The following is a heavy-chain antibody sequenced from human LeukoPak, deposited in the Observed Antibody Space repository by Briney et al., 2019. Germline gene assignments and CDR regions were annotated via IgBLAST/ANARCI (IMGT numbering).Heavy chain of an antibody. CDR1: GFTFSSYW. D-gene: IGHD2-8*01. J-gene: IGHJ4*02. Sequence: PGGSPRLSCAASGFTFSSYWMSWVSQAPGKGLEWVANIKQDGSEKYYVDSVKGRFTISRDNAKNSLYLQMNSLRAEDTAVYYCARGPPFRWSLDYWGQGTLVTVSS. CDR2: IKQDGSEK. CDR3: ARGPPFRWSLDY. V-gene: IGHV3-7*01.